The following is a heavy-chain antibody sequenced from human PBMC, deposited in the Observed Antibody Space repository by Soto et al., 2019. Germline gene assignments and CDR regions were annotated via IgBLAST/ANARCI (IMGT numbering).Heavy chain of an antibody. CDR2: ISGTGSST. CDR3: ANDRTIFGVVPFDY. CDR1: GFTFSNYA. J-gene: IGHJ4*02. V-gene: IGHV3-23*01. Sequence: EVRLLESGGGLVQPGGSLRLSCTASGFTFSNYAMSWVRQAPGKGLEWVSGISGTGSSTYYADSVKGRFTVSRDNSKNRMYLQMDSLRAEDTAVYYCANDRTIFGVVPFDYWGQGTLVTVSS. D-gene: IGHD3-3*01.